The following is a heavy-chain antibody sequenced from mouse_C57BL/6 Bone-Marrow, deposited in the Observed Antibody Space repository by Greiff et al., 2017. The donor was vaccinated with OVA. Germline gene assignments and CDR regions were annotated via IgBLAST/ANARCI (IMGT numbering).Heavy chain of an antibody. CDR3: ASPIYYGCYYAMDY. Sequence: QVQLQQPGAELVMPGASVKLSCKASGYTFTSYWMHWVKQRPGQGLEWIGEIDPSDSYTNYNQKFKGKSTLTVDKSSSTAYMQLSSLTSEDSAVYYCASPIYYGCYYAMDYWGQGTSVTVSS. V-gene: IGHV1-69*01. J-gene: IGHJ4*01. D-gene: IGHD2-2*01. CDR2: IDPSDSYT. CDR1: GYTFTSYW.